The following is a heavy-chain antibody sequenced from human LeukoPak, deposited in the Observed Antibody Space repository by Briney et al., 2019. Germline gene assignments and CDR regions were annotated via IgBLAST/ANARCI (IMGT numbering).Heavy chain of an antibody. J-gene: IGHJ1*01. D-gene: IGHD3-22*01. CDR1: GFTFSSYA. CDR2: ISGGGGST. Sequence: PGGSLRLSCAASGFTFSSYAMSWVRQAPGKGLEWVSGISGGGGSTYYADSVKGRFTISRDNSKNTLYLQMNSLRAEDTAVYYCATYSSLNRREFQYWGQGTLLTVSS. V-gene: IGHV3-23*01. CDR3: ATYSSLNRREFQY.